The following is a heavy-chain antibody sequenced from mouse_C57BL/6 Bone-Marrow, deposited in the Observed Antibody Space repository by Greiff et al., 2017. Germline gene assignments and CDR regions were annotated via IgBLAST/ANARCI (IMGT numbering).Heavy chain of an antibody. Sequence: VQLKESGGDLVKPGGSLKLSCAASGFTFSSYGMSWVRQTPDKRLEWVATISSGGSYNYYPDSVKGRFTISRDNAKNTLYLQMSSLKSEDTAMYYRARRGLITTVVAPPYFDYWGQGTTLTVSS. D-gene: IGHD1-1*01. CDR3: ARRGLITTVVAPPYFDY. CDR1: GFTFSSYG. V-gene: IGHV5-6*01. CDR2: ISSGGSYN. J-gene: IGHJ2*01.